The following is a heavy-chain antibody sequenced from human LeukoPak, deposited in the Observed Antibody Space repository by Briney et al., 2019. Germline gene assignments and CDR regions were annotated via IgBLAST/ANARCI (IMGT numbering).Heavy chain of an antibody. D-gene: IGHD3-9*01. CDR3: ARLILTGYYKDYGMDV. V-gene: IGHV5-51*01. J-gene: IGHJ6*02. CDR2: IYPGDSDT. CDR1: GYSFTSYW. Sequence: NLGESLKISCKGSGYSFTSYWIGWVRQMPGKGLEWMGIIYPGDSDTRYSPSFQGQVTISADKSISTAYLQWSSLKASDTAMYYCARLILTGYYKDYGMDVWGQGTTVTVSS.